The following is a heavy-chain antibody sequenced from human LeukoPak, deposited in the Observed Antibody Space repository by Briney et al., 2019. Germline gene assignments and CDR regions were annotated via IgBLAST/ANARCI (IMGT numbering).Heavy chain of an antibody. CDR1: GGSISSSPYY. V-gene: IGHV4-39*01. CDR2: IYYSGST. Sequence: SETLTLTCTVSGGSISSSPYYWGWIRQPPGKGLEWIGNIYYSGSTYYNPSLKTRVTISVDTSKNQFSRKLTSVTAADTAVYYCARHASVDGNWPRPLDYWGQGSLVTVSS. J-gene: IGHJ4*02. D-gene: IGHD6-19*01. CDR3: ARHASVDGNWPRPLDY.